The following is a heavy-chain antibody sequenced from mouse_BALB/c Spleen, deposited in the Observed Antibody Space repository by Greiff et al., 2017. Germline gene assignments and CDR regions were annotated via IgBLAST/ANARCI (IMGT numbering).Heavy chain of an antibody. CDR1: GYAFSSSW. J-gene: IGHJ4*01. CDR2: IYPGDGDT. CDR3: ARPDGYYGAMDY. Sequence: QVQLKQSGPELVKPGASVKISCKASGYAFSSSWMNWVKQRPGQGLEWIGRIYPGDGDTNYNGKFKGKATLTADKSSSTAYMQLSSLTSVDSAVYFCARPDGYYGAMDYWGQGTSVTVSS. V-gene: IGHV1-82*01. D-gene: IGHD2-3*01.